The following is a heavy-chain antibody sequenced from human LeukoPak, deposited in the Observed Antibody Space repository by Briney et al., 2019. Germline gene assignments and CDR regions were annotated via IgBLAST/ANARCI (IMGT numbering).Heavy chain of an antibody. J-gene: IGHJ3*01. CDR3: AKARIAAAGTGAFDV. D-gene: IGHD6-13*01. Sequence: YADSVKGRFTISRDNSKNSLYLQMNSLRDEDTAVYYCAKARIAAAGTGAFDVWGQGTMVTVSS. V-gene: IGHV3-23*01.